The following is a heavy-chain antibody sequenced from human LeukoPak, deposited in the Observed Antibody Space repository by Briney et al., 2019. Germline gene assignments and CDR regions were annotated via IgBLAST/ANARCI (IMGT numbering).Heavy chain of an antibody. V-gene: IGHV4-4*07. CDR1: GGSTSSYY. Sequence: SETLSLTCTVSGGSTSSYYWSWIRQPAGKGLEWIGRIYTSGSTNYNPSLKSRVTMSVDTSKNQFSLKLSSVTAADTAVYYCARLGYCSGGSCLDWFDPWGQGTLVTVSS. J-gene: IGHJ5*02. CDR2: IYTSGST. D-gene: IGHD2-15*01. CDR3: ARLGYCSGGSCLDWFDP.